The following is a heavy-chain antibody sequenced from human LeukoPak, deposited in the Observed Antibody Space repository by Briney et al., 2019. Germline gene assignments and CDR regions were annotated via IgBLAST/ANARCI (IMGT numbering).Heavy chain of an antibody. Sequence: SETLSLTCTVSGGSISSYYWSWIRQPPGKGLEWIGYIYYSGSTNYNPSLKSRVTISVDTSKNQFSLKLSSVTAADTAVYYCARAARDYYDSSGYYPAPAFDYWGQGTLVTVSS. J-gene: IGHJ4*02. CDR2: IYYSGST. D-gene: IGHD3-22*01. V-gene: IGHV4-59*01. CDR1: GGSISSYY. CDR3: ARAARDYYDSSGYYPAPAFDY.